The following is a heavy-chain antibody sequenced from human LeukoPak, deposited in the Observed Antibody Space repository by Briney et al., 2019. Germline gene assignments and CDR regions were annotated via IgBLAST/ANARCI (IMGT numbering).Heavy chain of an antibody. CDR3: ARPDIVGATAAFDI. V-gene: IGHV4-59*01. J-gene: IGHJ3*02. CDR2: IYYSGST. CDR1: SDSITTYY. D-gene: IGHD1-26*01. Sequence: SETLSLTCTVSSDSITTYYWSWIRQPPGKGLEWIGYIYYSGSTNYNPSLKSRVTISVDTSKNQFSLKLGSVTAADTAVYYCARPDIVGATAAFDIWGQGTMVTVSS.